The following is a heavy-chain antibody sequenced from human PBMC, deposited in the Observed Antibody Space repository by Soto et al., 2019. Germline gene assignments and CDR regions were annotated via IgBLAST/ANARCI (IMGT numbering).Heavy chain of an antibody. CDR2: IYYSGST. J-gene: IGHJ6*03. Sequence: PSETLSLTCTVYGGSISSYYWSWIRHPPGKGLEWIGSIYYSGSTNYNPSLKSRVTISVDTSKHQFSLKLSSVTAADTAVYYCATITKTYYMDFWGKGTTVTVSS. CDR1: GGSISSYY. V-gene: IGHV4-59*04. CDR3: ATITKTYYMDF. D-gene: IGHD3-3*01.